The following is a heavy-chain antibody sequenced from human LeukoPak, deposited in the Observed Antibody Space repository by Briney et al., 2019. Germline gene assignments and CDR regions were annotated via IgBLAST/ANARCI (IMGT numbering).Heavy chain of an antibody. J-gene: IGHJ5*02. Sequence: ASVKVSCKASGYTFTGYYMHWVRQAPGQGLEWMGRINPNSGGTNYAQKFQGRVTMTRDTSISTAYMELSRLRSDDTAVYYCARGNYYGSGRLSNWFDPWGQGTLVTVSS. V-gene: IGHV1-2*06. CDR2: INPNSGGT. CDR3: ARGNYYGSGRLSNWFDP. D-gene: IGHD3-10*01. CDR1: GYTFTGYY.